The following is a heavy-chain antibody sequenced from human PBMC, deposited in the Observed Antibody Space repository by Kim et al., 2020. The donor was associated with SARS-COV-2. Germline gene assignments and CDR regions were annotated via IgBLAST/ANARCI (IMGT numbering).Heavy chain of an antibody. CDR1: GYTFTSYY. Sequence: ASVKVSCKASGYTFTSYYMHWVRQAPGQGLEWMGIINPSGGSTSYAQKFQGRVTMTRDTSTSTVYMELSSLRSEDTAVYYCARTSSRVTTVVTFGFDYWGQGTLVTVSS. CDR3: ARTSSRVTTVVTFGFDY. V-gene: IGHV1-46*01. J-gene: IGHJ4*02. CDR2: INPSGGST. D-gene: IGHD4-17*01.